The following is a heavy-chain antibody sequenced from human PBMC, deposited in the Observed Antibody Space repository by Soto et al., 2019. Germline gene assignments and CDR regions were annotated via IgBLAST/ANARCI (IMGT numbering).Heavy chain of an antibody. D-gene: IGHD6-6*01. CDR2: ISSSSSYI. CDR1: GFTFSSYS. CDR3: ARGTYSSSPLGYYYMDV. Sequence: PGGSLRLSCAASGFTFSSYSMNWVRQAPGKGLEWVSSISSSSSYIYYADSVKGRFTISGDNAKNSLYLQMNSLRAEDTAVYYCARGTYSSSPLGYYYMDVWGKGTTVTVSS. J-gene: IGHJ6*03. V-gene: IGHV3-21*01.